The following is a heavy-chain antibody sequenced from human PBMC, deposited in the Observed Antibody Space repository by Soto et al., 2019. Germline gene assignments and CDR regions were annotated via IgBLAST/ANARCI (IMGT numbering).Heavy chain of an antibody. Sequence: QVQLQESGPGLVKPSETLSLTCTVSGGSISSYYWSWIRQPPGKGLEWIGFIFYSGSTSYNPSLQSRVTISIDTSEYRFSLRLNSVTAADTAAYYCASMIGDPVLSFDSWGQGTLVAVSS. J-gene: IGHJ5*01. CDR2: IFYSGST. CDR3: ASMIGDPVLSFDS. V-gene: IGHV4-59*01. CDR1: GGSISSYY. D-gene: IGHD3-10*02.